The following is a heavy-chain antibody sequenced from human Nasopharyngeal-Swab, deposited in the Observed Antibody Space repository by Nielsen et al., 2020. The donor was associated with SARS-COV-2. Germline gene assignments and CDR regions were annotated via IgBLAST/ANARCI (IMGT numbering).Heavy chain of an antibody. CDR2: VSAGAETT. D-gene: IGHD4/OR15-4a*01. CDR3: VKDGYDASLDAFDK. CDR1: GFSFDYYT. J-gene: IGHJ3*02. Sequence: GESLKISCVASGFSFDYYTMHWVRQAPGKGLEWVSRVSAGAETTYYADSVKGRFTVSSDKSRQSLFLQMESLRTEDTALYYCVKDGYDASLDAFDKWGLGTMVSVSS. V-gene: IGHV3-43*02.